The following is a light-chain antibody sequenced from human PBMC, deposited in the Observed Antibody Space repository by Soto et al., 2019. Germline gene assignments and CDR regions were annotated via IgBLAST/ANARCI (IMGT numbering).Light chain of an antibody. Sequence: DIVLTQSPGTLSLSPGERATLSCRASETVNNNFLGWYQQKPGQAPRLLIVAASRRATGIPDRFSGSGSGTDFTLTISRLEPEDFGVYYCQQYGSSPPYTFGQGTKLEIK. V-gene: IGKV3-20*01. CDR1: ETVNNNF. CDR3: QQYGSSPPYT. J-gene: IGKJ2*01. CDR2: AAS.